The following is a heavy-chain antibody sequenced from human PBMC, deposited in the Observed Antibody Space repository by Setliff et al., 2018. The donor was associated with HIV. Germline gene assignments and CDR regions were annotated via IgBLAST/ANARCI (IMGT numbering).Heavy chain of an antibody. D-gene: IGHD3-3*01. V-gene: IGHV4-39*07. CDR3: ARGTHYNFWGSNWFDP. CDR2: VYYSGST. Sequence: SETLSLTCTVSGASISSSSYYWGWLRQPPGKGLEWIGSVYYSGSTYYNPSLKSRVTISVDTSKNQFSLKLNSVTAADTAVYYCARGTHYNFWGSNWFDPWGQGTLVTVSS. J-gene: IGHJ5*02. CDR1: GASISSSSYY.